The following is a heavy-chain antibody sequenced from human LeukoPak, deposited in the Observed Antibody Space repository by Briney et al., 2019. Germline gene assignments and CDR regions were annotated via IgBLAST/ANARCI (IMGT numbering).Heavy chain of an antibody. Sequence: GGSLRLSCAASGFAFSSFAMGWVRQSPGKGLEWLSTINGGRNTTFYSDSVKGHFTISRDNSKNTLYLHMDSLRPDDTATYYCTKELHVAVAVADYYYFYMDVWGRGTAVTVSS. D-gene: IGHD6-19*01. J-gene: IGHJ6*03. CDR1: GFAFSSFA. V-gene: IGHV3-23*01. CDR2: INGGRNTT. CDR3: TKELHVAVAVADYYYFYMDV.